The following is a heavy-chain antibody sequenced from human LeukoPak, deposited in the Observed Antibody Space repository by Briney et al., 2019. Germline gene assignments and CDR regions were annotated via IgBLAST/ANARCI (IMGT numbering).Heavy chain of an antibody. CDR3: ARETRAKPLRTGTTRPSAEYFQH. CDR1: GGTFSSYA. J-gene: IGHJ1*01. CDR2: IIPIVGTA. V-gene: IGHV1-69*13. D-gene: IGHD1-7*01. Sequence: SVKVSCKASGGTFSSYAISWVRQAPGQGLEWMGGIIPIVGTANYAQKFQGRVTITADESTSTAYMELSSLRSEDTAVYYCARETRAKPLRTGTTRPSAEYFQHWGQGTLVTVSS.